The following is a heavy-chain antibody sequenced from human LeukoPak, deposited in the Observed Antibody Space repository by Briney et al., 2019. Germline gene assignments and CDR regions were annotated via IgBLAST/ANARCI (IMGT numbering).Heavy chain of an antibody. D-gene: IGHD5-12*01. CDR1: GFTFSTYS. J-gene: IGHJ4*02. V-gene: IGHV3-48*04. CDR3: ARIPQGYTFDY. Sequence: AGGSLRLSCAASGFTFSTYSMNWVRQAPGKGLEWVSYISSSSSTIYYADSVKGRFTISRDNAKNSLYLQMDSLRAEDTAVYYCARIPQGYTFDYWGQGTLVTVSS. CDR2: ISSSSSTI.